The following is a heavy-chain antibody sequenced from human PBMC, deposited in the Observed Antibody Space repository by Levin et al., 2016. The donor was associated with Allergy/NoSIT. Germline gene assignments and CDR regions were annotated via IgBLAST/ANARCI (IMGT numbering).Heavy chain of an antibody. J-gene: IGHJ4*02. D-gene: IGHD3-10*01. CDR3: ARIRGRRYYGSGRWEIDY. V-gene: IGHV4-34*01. CDR2: INHSGST. Sequence: PGKGLEWIGEINHSGSTNYNPSLKSRVTISVDTSKNQFSLKLSSVTAADTAVYYCARIRGRRYYGSGRWEIDYWGQGTLVTVSS.